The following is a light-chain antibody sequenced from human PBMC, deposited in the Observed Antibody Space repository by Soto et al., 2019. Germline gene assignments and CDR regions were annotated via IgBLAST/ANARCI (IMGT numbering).Light chain of an antibody. CDR3: QQVNSFPHT. CDR2: AAS. Sequence: DIQMTQSPSSVSASVGDRVTITCRASQDISSWLAWYQQKPGKGPKLLIYAASDVQSGVPSRFSGTGSGTDFTLTISSLQPEDFATYFCQQVNSFPHTFGQGTKVDTK. V-gene: IGKV1-12*01. CDR1: QDISSW. J-gene: IGKJ2*01.